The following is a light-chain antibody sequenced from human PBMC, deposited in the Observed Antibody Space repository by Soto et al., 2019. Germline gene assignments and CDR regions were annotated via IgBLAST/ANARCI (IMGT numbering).Light chain of an antibody. V-gene: IGKV3-20*01. Sequence: EIMWTQSPGNLPLALGERANISCRASQPVSSNFLAWYQQKPGQAPGLLIYGVSSRASGIPDRFFGSGSGTDFTLTINRLEPEDFAVYYCQQYANSPITFGQGTRLEIK. CDR2: GVS. J-gene: IGKJ5*01. CDR1: QPVSSNF. CDR3: QQYANSPIT.